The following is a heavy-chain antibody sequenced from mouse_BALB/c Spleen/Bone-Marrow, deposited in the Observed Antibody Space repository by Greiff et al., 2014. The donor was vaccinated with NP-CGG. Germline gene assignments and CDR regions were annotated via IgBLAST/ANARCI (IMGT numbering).Heavy chain of an antibody. CDR1: GYTFTSYW. V-gene: IGHV1-87*01. CDR3: ARGDYGSSYEGAMDY. D-gene: IGHD1-1*01. CDR2: IYPGDGDT. J-gene: IGHJ4*01. Sequence: QVQLQQSGAELARPGASVKLSCKASGYTFTSYWMQWVKQRPGQGLEWIGAIYPGDGDTRYTQKFEGKATLTADKSSSTAYMQLSSLASEDSAVYYCARGDYGSSYEGAMDYWGQGTSVTVSS.